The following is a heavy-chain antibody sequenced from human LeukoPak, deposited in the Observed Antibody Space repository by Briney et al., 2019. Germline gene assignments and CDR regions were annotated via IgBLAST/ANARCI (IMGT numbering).Heavy chain of an antibody. J-gene: IGHJ4*02. D-gene: IGHD3-22*01. CDR1: GFTFSNYG. Sequence: QSGGSLRLSCAASGFTFSNYGMSWVRQAPGKGLEWVSTISGSGGNTYYADSVKGRFTISRDTSKNTLYLQMNSPGAEDTAVYYCAKDMYYDSSGPVFDYWGQGTLVTVSS. CDR3: AKDMYYDSSGPVFDY. V-gene: IGHV3-23*01. CDR2: ISGSGGNT.